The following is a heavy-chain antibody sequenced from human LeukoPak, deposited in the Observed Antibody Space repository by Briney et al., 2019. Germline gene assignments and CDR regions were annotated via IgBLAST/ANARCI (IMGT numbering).Heavy chain of an antibody. D-gene: IGHD4-17*01. CDR1: GFTFSSYG. CDR2: ISYDGSNK. J-gene: IGHJ4*02. V-gene: IGHV3-30*03. CDR3: ARDDYGDHLDLLYYFDY. Sequence: PGRSLRLSCAASGFTFSSYGMHWVRQAPGKGLEWVAVISYDGSNKYYADSVKGRFTISRDNAKNSLYLQMNSLRAEDTAVYYCARDDYGDHLDLLYYFDYWGQGTLVTVSS.